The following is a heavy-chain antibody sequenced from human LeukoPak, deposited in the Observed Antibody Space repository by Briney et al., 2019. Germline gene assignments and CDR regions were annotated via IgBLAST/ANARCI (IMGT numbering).Heavy chain of an antibody. Sequence: GGSLRLSCAASGFTFSSYAMSWVRQAPGKGLEWVSAISGSGGSTYYADSVKGRFTISRDNSKNTLYLQMNSLRAEDTAVYYCAKKRIRFLEWLRYYYYGMDVWGQGTMVTVSS. V-gene: IGHV3-23*01. D-gene: IGHD3-3*01. CDR2: ISGSGGST. CDR3: AKKRIRFLEWLRYYYYGMDV. CDR1: GFTFSSYA. J-gene: IGHJ6*02.